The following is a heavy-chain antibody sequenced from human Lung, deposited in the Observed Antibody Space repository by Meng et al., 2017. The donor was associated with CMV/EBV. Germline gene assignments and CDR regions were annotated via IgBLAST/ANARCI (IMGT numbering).Heavy chain of an antibody. Sequence: GGSLRLXCAASGFTFSSYDMHWVRQATGKGLEWVSAIGTAGDTYYPGSVKGRFTISRENAKKSLYLQMNSLRGGDTAVYYCARARAGRGDYFYYYGMDVWGQGXTVTVSS. CDR3: ARARAGRGDYFYYYGMDV. V-gene: IGHV3-13*01. D-gene: IGHD6-13*01. J-gene: IGHJ6*02. CDR2: IGTAGDT. CDR1: GFTFSSYD.